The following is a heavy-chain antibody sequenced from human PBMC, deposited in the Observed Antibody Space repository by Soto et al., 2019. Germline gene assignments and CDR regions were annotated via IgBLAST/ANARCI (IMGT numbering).Heavy chain of an antibody. Sequence: GGSLRLSCAASGFTFSSYSMNWVRQAPGKGLEWVSSISSSSSYIYYADSVKGRFTISRGNAKNSLYLQMNSLRAEDTAVYYCARDGYSSSWRAEYFQHWGQGTLVTVSS. D-gene: IGHD6-13*01. CDR1: GFTFSSYS. J-gene: IGHJ1*01. V-gene: IGHV3-21*01. CDR2: ISSSSSYI. CDR3: ARDGYSSSWRAEYFQH.